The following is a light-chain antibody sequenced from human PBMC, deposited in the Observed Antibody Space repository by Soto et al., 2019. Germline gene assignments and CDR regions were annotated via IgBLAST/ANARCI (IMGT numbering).Light chain of an antibody. CDR2: WAS. J-gene: IGKJ1*01. CDR1: QSVLYSSNNKNY. V-gene: IGKV4-1*01. Sequence: DIVMTQSPDSLAVSLGERATINCKSSQSVLYSSNNKNYLAWYQQKPGQPPKLLIYWASTRESGVPDRFSGGGSGTDVTLTISSLQAEDVAVYYCQQYFSTPPTFGQGDKVEIK. CDR3: QQYFSTPPT.